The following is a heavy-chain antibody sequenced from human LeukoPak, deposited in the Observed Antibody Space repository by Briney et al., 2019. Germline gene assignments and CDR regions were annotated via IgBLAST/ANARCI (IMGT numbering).Heavy chain of an antibody. CDR2: IKSKTDGGTT. V-gene: IGHV3-15*01. CDR1: GFTFSNAW. D-gene: IGHD3-10*01. Sequence: GGSLRLSCAASGFTFSNAWMSWVRQAPGKGLEWVGRIKSKTDGGTTDYAAPVKGRFTISRDDSKNTLYLQMNSLKTEDTAVYYCTKARRYHYGSGSFFSYYFDYWGQGTLVTASS. J-gene: IGHJ4*02. CDR3: TKARRYHYGSGSFFSYYFDY.